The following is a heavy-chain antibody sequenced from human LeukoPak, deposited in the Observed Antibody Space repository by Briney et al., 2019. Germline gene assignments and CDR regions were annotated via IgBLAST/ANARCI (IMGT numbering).Heavy chain of an antibody. CDR1: GGTFSSYA. D-gene: IGHD1-26*01. V-gene: IGHV1-69*13. Sequence: SVKVSCKASGGTFSSYAISWVRQAPGQGLEWMGGIIPIFGTANYAQKFQGRVTITADESTSTAYMELSSLRSEDTAVYYCARWKSSGSYYSHFDYWGQGTLVTVSS. CDR2: IIPIFGTA. J-gene: IGHJ4*02. CDR3: ARWKSSGSYYSHFDY.